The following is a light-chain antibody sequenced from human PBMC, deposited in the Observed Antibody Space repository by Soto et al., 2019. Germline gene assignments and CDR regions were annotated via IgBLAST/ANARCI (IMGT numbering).Light chain of an antibody. J-gene: IGKJ4*01. Sequence: DIQMTQSPSSLSAPVGDRVTITCRASQSISSYLNWYQQKPGKAPKLLIYAASSLQSGVPSRFSGSGSGTDFTLTISSLQPEDFATYYCQPSYSTPLLTFGGGTKVDIK. V-gene: IGKV1-39*01. CDR1: QSISSY. CDR2: AAS. CDR3: QPSYSTPLLT.